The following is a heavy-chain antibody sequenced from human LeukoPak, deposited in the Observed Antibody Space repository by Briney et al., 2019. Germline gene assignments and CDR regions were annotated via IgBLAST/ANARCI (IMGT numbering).Heavy chain of an antibody. V-gene: IGHV3-30*18. CDR2: ISDDGRRK. CDR3: AKRPSDYGDYVSYFDY. D-gene: IGHD4-17*01. CDR1: GFSFICYG. J-gene: IGHJ4*02. Sequence: GGALRLSCAASGFSFICYGMHWVRQAPGKGLGWVGVISDDGRRKEYADSVKRRFTISRDNSQDTLYLQMTSLRDEATAVYYCAKRPSDYGDYVSYFDYWGQGTLVTVSS.